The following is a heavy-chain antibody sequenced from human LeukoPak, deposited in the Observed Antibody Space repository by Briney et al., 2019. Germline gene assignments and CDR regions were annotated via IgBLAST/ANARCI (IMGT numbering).Heavy chain of an antibody. CDR3: AREGASVTNFDY. J-gene: IGHJ4*02. D-gene: IGHD1-26*01. CDR2: INHSGST. CDR1: GGSFSGYY. V-gene: IGHV4-34*01. Sequence: KPSETLSLTCAVYGGSFSGYYWSWIRQPPGKGLEWIGEINHSGSTNYNPSLKSRVTISVDTSKNQFSLKLSSVTAADTAVYFCAREGASVTNFDYWGQGTLVTVSS.